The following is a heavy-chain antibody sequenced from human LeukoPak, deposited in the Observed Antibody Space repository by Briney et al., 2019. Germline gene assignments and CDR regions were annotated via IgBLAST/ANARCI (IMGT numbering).Heavy chain of an antibody. CDR1: VGSFSGYY. V-gene: IGHV4-34*01. D-gene: IGHD4-11*01. CDR2: INHSGST. Sequence: SETLSLTCAVYVGSFSGYYWSWIRQPPRKGLEWIGEINHSGSTNYNPSLKSRVTISVDTSKNQFSLKLSSVTAADTAVYYCARGGRGDYRNEYYFDYWGQGTLVTVSS. J-gene: IGHJ4*02. CDR3: ARGGRGDYRNEYYFDY.